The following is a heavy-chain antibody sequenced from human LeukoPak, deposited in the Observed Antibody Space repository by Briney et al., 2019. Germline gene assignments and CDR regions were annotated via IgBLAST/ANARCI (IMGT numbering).Heavy chain of an antibody. CDR3: ARGRTAMDAHYYYYGMDV. CDR1: GYTFTGYY. Sequence: ASVKVSCKASGYTFTGYYMHWVRQAPGQGLEWMGWINPNSGGTNYAQKFQGRVTMTRGTSISTAYMELSRLRSDDTAVYYCARGRTAMDAHYYYYGMDVWGQGTTVTVSS. V-gene: IGHV1-2*02. D-gene: IGHD5-18*01. CDR2: INPNSGGT. J-gene: IGHJ6*02.